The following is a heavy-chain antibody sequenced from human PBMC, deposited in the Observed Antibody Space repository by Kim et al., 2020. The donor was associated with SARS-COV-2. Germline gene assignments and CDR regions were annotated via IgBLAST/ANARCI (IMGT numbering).Heavy chain of an antibody. D-gene: IGHD6-19*01. CDR2: ISSSGSTI. V-gene: IGHV3-48*03. CDR3: ARVIRQWMDNWFDP. CDR1: GFTFSSYE. Sequence: GGSLRLSCAASGFTFSSYEMNWVRQAPGKGLEWVSYISSSGSTIYYADSVKGRFTISRDNAKNSLYLQMNSLRAEDTAVYYCARVIRQWMDNWFDPWGQGTLVTVSS. J-gene: IGHJ5*02.